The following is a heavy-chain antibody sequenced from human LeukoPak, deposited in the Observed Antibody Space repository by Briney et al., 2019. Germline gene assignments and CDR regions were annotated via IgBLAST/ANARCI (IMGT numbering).Heavy chain of an antibody. CDR3: ARGERYYDSSGYYFGYYYYYYYMDV. CDR2: IIPIFGTA. Sequence: SVEVSCKASGGTFSSYAISWVRQAPGQGLEWMGGIIPIFGTASYAQKFQGRVTITADESTSTAYMELSSLRSEDTAVYYCARGERYYDSSGYYFGYYYYYYYMDVWGKGTTVTISS. D-gene: IGHD3-22*01. J-gene: IGHJ6*03. CDR1: GGTFSSYA. V-gene: IGHV1-69*13.